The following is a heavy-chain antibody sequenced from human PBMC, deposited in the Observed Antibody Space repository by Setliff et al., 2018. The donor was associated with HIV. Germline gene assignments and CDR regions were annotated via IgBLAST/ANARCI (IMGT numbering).Heavy chain of an antibody. V-gene: IGHV4-61*02. D-gene: IGHD2-15*01. CDR1: GDSVSSSPYY. Sequence: SETLSLTCSVSGDSVSSSPYYWSWIRQPAGKGLEWIGRFDSTGSPDYNPSLKRRVTISIDTSKNHFSLKLSSVTAADTAVYFCAGDYAGSGRPFDYWGQGTLVTVSS. J-gene: IGHJ4*02. CDR3: AGDYAGSGRPFDY. CDR2: FDSTGSP.